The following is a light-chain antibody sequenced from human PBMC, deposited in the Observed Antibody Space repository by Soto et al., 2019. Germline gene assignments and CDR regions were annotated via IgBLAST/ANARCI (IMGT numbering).Light chain of an antibody. CDR2: AAS. Sequence: DIQMTQSPSSLSAFVGDRVTITFRASQSISSYLNWYQQKPVKAPKLLLYAASSLQSGVPSRFSGSGSGTEFTLTISSRQPEDFATYYCQQSYSTSWTFSQGTKVEIK. CDR3: QQSYSTSWT. V-gene: IGKV1-39*01. J-gene: IGKJ1*01. CDR1: QSISSY.